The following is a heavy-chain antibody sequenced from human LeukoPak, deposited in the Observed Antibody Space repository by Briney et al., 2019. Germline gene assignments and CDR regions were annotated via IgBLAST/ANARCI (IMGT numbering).Heavy chain of an antibody. CDR1: GGSISSGTYY. CDR3: ARELRYCSGGSCYHNWYFDL. CDR2: IYSSGST. Sequence: SETLSLTCTVSGGSISSGTYYWSWIRQPAGKGLEWIGRIYSSGSTSYNPSLESRVTISVDTSKNRFSLKLSSVTAADTAVYYCARELRYCSGGSCYHNWYFDLWGRGTLVTVSS. D-gene: IGHD2-15*01. J-gene: IGHJ2*01. V-gene: IGHV4-61*02.